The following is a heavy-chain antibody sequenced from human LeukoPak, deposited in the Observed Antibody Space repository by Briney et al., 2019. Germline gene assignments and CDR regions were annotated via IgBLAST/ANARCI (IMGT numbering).Heavy chain of an antibody. CDR2: ISAYNGNT. J-gene: IGHJ4*02. D-gene: IGHD6-13*01. Sequence: ASVKDSCKASGYTFTSYGISWVRQAPGQGLEWMGWISAYNGNTNYAQKLQGRVTMTTDTSTSTAYMELRSLRSDDTAVYYCARDRPSSSWYLFDYWGQGTLVTVSS. V-gene: IGHV1-18*01. CDR1: GYTFTSYG. CDR3: ARDRPSSSWYLFDY.